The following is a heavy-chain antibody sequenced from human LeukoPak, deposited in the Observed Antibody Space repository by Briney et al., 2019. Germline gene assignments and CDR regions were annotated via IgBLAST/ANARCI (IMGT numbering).Heavy chain of an antibody. D-gene: IGHD6-19*01. V-gene: IGHV1-18*01. CDR2: ISAYNGNT. CDR1: GYPFTSYG. J-gene: IGHJ4*02. Sequence: ASVKVSCKASGYPFTSYGISWVRQAPGQGLEWMGWISAYNGNTNYAQIVQGRVTMTTDTSTSTAHMKLRSLRSDDTAIYYCARPLAVSSFYYYFDYWGQGTLVTVSS. CDR3: ARPLAVSSFYYYFDY.